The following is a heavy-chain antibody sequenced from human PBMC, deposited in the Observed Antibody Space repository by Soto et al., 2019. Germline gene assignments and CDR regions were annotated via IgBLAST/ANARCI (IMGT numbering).Heavy chain of an antibody. D-gene: IGHD1-20*01. Sequence: EVQLVESGGGLVQPGGSLRLSCAASGFTFSTYSMNWVRQAPGKGLEWVSYISSSESTIYYADSVKGRFTISRDNDKNSLHLQMNSLRDEDTAVYYCVRDSSDITPFDDWGQGTRVTVSS. J-gene: IGHJ4*02. V-gene: IGHV3-48*02. CDR1: GFTFSTYS. CDR2: ISSSESTI. CDR3: VRDSSDITPFDD.